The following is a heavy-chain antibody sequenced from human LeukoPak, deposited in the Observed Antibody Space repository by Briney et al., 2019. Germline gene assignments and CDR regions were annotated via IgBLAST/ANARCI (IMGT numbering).Heavy chain of an antibody. CDR1: EFTLSSYE. Sequence: GGSLRLSCAASEFTLSSYEMNWVRQAPGKGLEWVSYINGGGSTMYYADSVKGRFTISRDNGKDSLFMQMNSLRAEDTAVYYCARDAHYYDSSGYFRAPFDYWGQGTLVTVSS. D-gene: IGHD3-22*01. J-gene: IGHJ4*02. V-gene: IGHV3-48*03. CDR3: ARDAHYYDSSGYFRAPFDY. CDR2: INGGGSTM.